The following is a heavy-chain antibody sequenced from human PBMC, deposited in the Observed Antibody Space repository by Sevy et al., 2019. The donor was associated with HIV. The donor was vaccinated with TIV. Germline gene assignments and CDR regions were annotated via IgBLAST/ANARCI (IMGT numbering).Heavy chain of an antibody. J-gene: IGHJ4*02. V-gene: IGHV3-33*06. Sequence: GGSLRLSCAASGFTFSSYGMHWVRQAPGKGLEWVALIWYDGINKYYADSVKGRFTISRDNSKNTLYLQMNSLRAEDTAVYYCAKDVSDGYNYFLDFWGQGALVTVSS. CDR2: IWYDGINK. D-gene: IGHD5-12*01. CDR1: GFTFSSYG. CDR3: AKDVSDGYNYFLDF.